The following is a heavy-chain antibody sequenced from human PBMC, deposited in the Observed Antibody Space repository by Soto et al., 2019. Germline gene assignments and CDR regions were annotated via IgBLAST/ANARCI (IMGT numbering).Heavy chain of an antibody. CDR3: AREGKDIVATIRTYYFDY. CDR2: IWYDGSNK. J-gene: IGHJ4*02. V-gene: IGHV3-33*01. D-gene: IGHD5-12*01. Sequence: QVQLVESGGGVVQPGRSLRLSCAASGFTFSSYGMHWVRQAPGKGLEWVAVIWYDGSNKYYADSVKGRFTISRDNSKNTLYLQMNSLRAEDTAVYYCAREGKDIVATIRTYYFDYWGQGTLVTVSS. CDR1: GFTFSSYG.